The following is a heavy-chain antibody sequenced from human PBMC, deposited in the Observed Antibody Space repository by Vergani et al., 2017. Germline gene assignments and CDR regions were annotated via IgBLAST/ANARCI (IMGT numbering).Heavy chain of an antibody. J-gene: IGHJ6*02. D-gene: IGHD3-3*01. Sequence: QVQLQQWGAGLLKPSETLSLTCAVYGGSFSGYYWSWIRQPPGKGLEWIGEINHSGSTNYNPSLKSRVTISVDTSKNQFSLKLSSVTAADTAAYYCARSRVLRFLEWLPYGMDVWGQGTTVTVSS. CDR1: GGSFSGYY. CDR3: ARSRVLRFLEWLPYGMDV. CDR2: INHSGST. V-gene: IGHV4-34*01.